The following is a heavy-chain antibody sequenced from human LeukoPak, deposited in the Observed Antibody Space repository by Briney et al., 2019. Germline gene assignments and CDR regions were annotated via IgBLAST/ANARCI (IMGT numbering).Heavy chain of an antibody. J-gene: IGHJ3*02. CDR1: GGSISRNSDY. CDR3: AREGQVLEWFPFDAFDI. CDR2: IYYGGST. V-gene: IGHV4-39*07. Sequence: PSETLSLTCTVSGGSISRNSDYWGWIRQPPGKGLEWIGSIYYGGSTYYNPSLKSRVTISVDTSKNQFSLKLSSVTAADTAVYYCAREGQVLEWFPFDAFDIWGQGTMVTVSS. D-gene: IGHD3-3*01.